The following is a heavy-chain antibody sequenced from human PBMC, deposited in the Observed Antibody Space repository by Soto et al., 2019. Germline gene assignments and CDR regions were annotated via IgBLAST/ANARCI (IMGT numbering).Heavy chain of an antibody. V-gene: IGHV4-39*01. D-gene: IGHD5-18*01. CDR1: GGSISSSSYY. J-gene: IGHJ3*02. CDR2: IYYSGST. CDR3: ARLKDTAWGIDI. Sequence: QLQLQESGPGLVKPSETLSLTCTVSGGSISSSSYYWGWIRQPPGKGLEWIGSIYYSGSTYYNPSLKSRVTISVDTSKNQFSLKLSSVTAADTAVYYCARLKDTAWGIDIWGQGTMVTVSS.